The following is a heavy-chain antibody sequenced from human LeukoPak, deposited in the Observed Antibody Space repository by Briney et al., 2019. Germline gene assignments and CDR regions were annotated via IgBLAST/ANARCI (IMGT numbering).Heavy chain of an antibody. CDR2: INHSGST. D-gene: IGHD5-24*01. Sequence: SGTLSLTCAVYGGSFSGYYWSWIRQPPGKGLEWIGEINHSGSTNYNPSLKSRVTISVDTSKNQFSLKLSSVTAADTAVYYCAREETDGYKNWGQGTLVTVSS. J-gene: IGHJ4*02. V-gene: IGHV4-34*01. CDR3: AREETDGYKN. CDR1: GGSFSGYY.